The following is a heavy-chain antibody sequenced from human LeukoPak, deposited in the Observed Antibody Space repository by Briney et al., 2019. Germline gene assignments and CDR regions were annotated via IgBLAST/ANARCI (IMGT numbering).Heavy chain of an antibody. CDR2: IYNSGST. J-gene: IGHJ4*02. Sequence: GGSLRLSCAASGFTFNSNYMSWVRQAPGKGLDWVSVIYNSGSTFYADSVKGRFTISRDSSKNTLYLQMNSLRAEDTAVYYCASLPFITPVYWGQGTLVTVSS. CDR3: ASLPFITPVY. D-gene: IGHD3-3*01. CDR1: GFTFNSNY. V-gene: IGHV3-53*01.